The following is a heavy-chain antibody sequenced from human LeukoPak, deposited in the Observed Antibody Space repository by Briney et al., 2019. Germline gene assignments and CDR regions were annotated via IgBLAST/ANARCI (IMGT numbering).Heavy chain of an antibody. Sequence: SQTLALTCAISGDSVSSNSAAWNWIRQSPSRGLEWLGRTYYRSKWYNDYAVSVKSRTTINPDTSKNQFSLQLNSVTPEDTAVYYCARTWKYYDSSCYSSDDAFDVWGQGTMVTVSS. CDR3: ARTWKYYDSSCYSSDDAFDV. CDR2: TYYRSKWYN. CDR1: GDSVSSNSAA. D-gene: IGHD3-22*01. V-gene: IGHV6-1*01. J-gene: IGHJ3*01.